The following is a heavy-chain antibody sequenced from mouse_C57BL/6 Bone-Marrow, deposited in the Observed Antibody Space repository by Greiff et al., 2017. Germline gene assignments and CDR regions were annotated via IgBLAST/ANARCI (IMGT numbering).Heavy chain of an antibody. CDR3: ARGDYGSSYWYFDV. J-gene: IGHJ1*03. CDR1: GYTFTDYY. CDR2: IYPGSGNT. Sequence: QVHVKQSGAELVRPGASVKLSCKASGYTFTDYYINWVKQRPGQGLEWIARIYPGSGNTYYNEKFKGKATLTAEKSSSTAYMQLSRLTSEDSAVYFCARGDYGSSYWYFDVWGTGTTVTVSS. D-gene: IGHD1-1*01. V-gene: IGHV1-76*01.